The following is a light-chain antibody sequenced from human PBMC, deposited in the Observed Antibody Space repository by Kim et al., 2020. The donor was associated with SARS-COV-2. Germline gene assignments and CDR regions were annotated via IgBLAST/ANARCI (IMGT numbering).Light chain of an antibody. CDR3: QQYGRSPLT. J-gene: IGKJ4*01. CDR1: QSVSSSF. CDR2: GAS. Sequence: SPGERAPLSCRASQSVSSSFLAWYQQKPGQAPRLLIYGASSRATGIPDRFSGSGSGTDFTLTISRLEPEDFAVYYCQQYGRSPLTFGGGTKVDIK. V-gene: IGKV3-20*01.